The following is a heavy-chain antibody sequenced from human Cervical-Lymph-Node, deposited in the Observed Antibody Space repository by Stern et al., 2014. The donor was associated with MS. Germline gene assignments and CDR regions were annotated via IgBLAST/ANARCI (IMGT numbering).Heavy chain of an antibody. CDR3: ARASDRSGYYHEYFQY. CDR2: LIIIFDTA. J-gene: IGHJ1*01. D-gene: IGHD3-22*01. V-gene: IGHV1-69*01. Sequence: QMQLVQSGPEVKKPGSSVKVSCKASGGTFSNYAISWVRQAPGQGLEWMGGLIIIFDTANYAQKFQGRVTMSADESTSAAYLELSSLRSDDTAVYYCARASDRSGYYHEYFQYWGQGTPVTVSS. CDR1: GGTFSNYA.